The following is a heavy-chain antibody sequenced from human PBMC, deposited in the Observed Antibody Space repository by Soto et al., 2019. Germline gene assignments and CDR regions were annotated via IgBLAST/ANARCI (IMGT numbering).Heavy chain of an antibody. V-gene: IGHV3-21*06. CDR3: ARVSGTLERYSDLDY. D-gene: IGHD3-10*01. Sequence: EVQLVESGGGLVKPGGSLRLSCAASGFIFSSYSMNWVRQAPGKGLEWVSSISPRSDYIYFADSMRGRFTISRDNAQNSLYLHMNNLRAEDTAVYHCARVSGTLERYSDLDYWGQGTLVTVSP. CDR2: ISPRSDYI. CDR1: GFIFSSYS. J-gene: IGHJ4*02.